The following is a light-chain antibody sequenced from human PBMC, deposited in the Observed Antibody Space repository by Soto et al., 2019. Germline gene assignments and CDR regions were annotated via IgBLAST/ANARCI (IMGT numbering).Light chain of an antibody. CDR2: EVT. CDR3: SSYTNINTRACV. J-gene: IGLJ1*01. Sequence: QSALTQPASVSGSSGQSITISCTGTSGDIGSYNRVSWYQQHPGKAPKLIIYEVTDRPSGVSNRFSGSKSGNTAPLTISGLQAEDEAEYYCSSYTNINTRACVFGTGTKVTVL. V-gene: IGLV2-14*01. CDR1: SGDIGSYNR.